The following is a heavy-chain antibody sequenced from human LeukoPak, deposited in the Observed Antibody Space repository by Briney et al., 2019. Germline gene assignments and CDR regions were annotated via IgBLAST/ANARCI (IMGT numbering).Heavy chain of an antibody. Sequence: GGSLSLSCAASGFTSSDYSMTWIRQAPGKGLEWVSHISISGSIIYYADSVKGRFTISRDNAKNSLYLQINSLRAEDTAVYYCARGRGYSNYPDYWGQGTLVTVSS. CDR3: ARGRGYSNYPDY. J-gene: IGHJ4*02. CDR1: GFTSSDYS. V-gene: IGHV3-11*04. D-gene: IGHD4-11*01. CDR2: ISISGSII.